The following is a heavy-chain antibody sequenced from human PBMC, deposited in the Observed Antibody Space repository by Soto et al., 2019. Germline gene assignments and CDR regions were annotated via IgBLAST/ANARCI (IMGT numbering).Heavy chain of an antibody. V-gene: IGHV3-7*05. J-gene: IGHJ6*02. CDR3: ARDWGTPGRGSAVGYYYHYGMDV. D-gene: IGHD6-19*01. Sequence: EVQLVESGGGLVQPGGSLRLSCLASEFTFNTYWMNWVRQAPGRGLEWVANIKDDGSEKNYVDSVKGQFTICSDHAKNSLYLQMNSLRGEDTAVYFCARDWGTPGRGSAVGYYYHYGMDVWRQGTTVTVSS. CDR1: EFTFNTYW. CDR2: IKDDGSEK.